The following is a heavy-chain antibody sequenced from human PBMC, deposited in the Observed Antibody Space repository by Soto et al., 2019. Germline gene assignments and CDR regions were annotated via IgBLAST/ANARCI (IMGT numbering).Heavy chain of an antibody. CDR2: VHYTGVT. D-gene: IGHD2-2*02. V-gene: IGHV4-39*01. CDR1: GASISIHPYY. CDR3: ARQTDVYTNGYFEH. Sequence: SSETLSLTCTVSGASISIHPYYWGWVRQPPGKGLEWIGSVHYTGVTYHYPPLKSRVTVSVDTSKNTFSLTLRSVTAADTALYYCARQTDVYTNGYFEHWGQGSLVTVSS. J-gene: IGHJ4*03.